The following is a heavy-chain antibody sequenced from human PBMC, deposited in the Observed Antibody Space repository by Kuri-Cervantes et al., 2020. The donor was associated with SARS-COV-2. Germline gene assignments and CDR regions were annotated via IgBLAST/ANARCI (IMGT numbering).Heavy chain of an antibody. CDR1: GCSITTHH. CDR2: IFHSGST. CDR3: AGDPGYNYGYDY. J-gene: IGHJ4*02. V-gene: IGHV4-59*11. Sequence: SESLSLTCTASGCSITTHHWGWIRQLPGKGLEWIGNIFHSGSTKYSPALRSRVTIAVDTSKNQYSLNLSTVTAADTAVYYCAGDPGYNYGYDYCGQGILVTVSS. D-gene: IGHD5-18*01.